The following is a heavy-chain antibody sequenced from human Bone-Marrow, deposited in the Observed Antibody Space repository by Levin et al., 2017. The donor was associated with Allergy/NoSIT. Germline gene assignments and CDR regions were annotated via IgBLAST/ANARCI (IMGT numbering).Heavy chain of an antibody. CDR1: GFTFSTYT. Sequence: GGSLRLSCAASGFTFSTYTMNWVRQSPGKGLEWVSSISSNSRYIYYADSMKGRFTISRDNAKHSLYLQMNSLRAEDTAVYYCARVIPAALYYFEHWGQGTLVTVSS. V-gene: IGHV3-21*01. CDR2: ISSNSRYI. D-gene: IGHD2-15*01. J-gene: IGHJ4*02. CDR3: ARVIPAALYYFEH.